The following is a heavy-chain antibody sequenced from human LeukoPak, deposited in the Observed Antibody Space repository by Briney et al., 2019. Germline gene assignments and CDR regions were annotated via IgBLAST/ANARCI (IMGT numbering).Heavy chain of an antibody. CDR1: GGSFSGYY. V-gene: IGHV4-34*01. D-gene: IGHD2-15*01. CDR2: INHSGST. CDR3: ARGRLVAATRRVFDY. J-gene: IGHJ4*02. Sequence: SETLSLTCAVYGGSFSGYYWNCIRQPPGKGLEWIGEINHSGSTNYNPSLKGRVTISVDTSKNQFSLKLSSVTAADTAVYYCARGRLVAATRRVFDYWGRGTVVPVSS.